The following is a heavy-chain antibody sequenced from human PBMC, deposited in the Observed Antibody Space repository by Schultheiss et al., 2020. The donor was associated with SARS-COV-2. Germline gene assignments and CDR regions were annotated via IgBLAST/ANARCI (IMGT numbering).Heavy chain of an antibody. Sequence: SETLSLTCAVYGGSFSGYYWSWIRQPPGKGLEWIGYIYYSGSTNYNPSLKSRVTISVDTSKNQFSLKLSSVTAADTAVYYCARGGYSGSYYSDAFDIWGQGTMVTVSS. D-gene: IGHD1-26*01. V-gene: IGHV4-34*01. CDR3: ARGGYSGSYYSDAFDI. J-gene: IGHJ3*02. CDR2: IYYSGST. CDR1: GGSFSGYY.